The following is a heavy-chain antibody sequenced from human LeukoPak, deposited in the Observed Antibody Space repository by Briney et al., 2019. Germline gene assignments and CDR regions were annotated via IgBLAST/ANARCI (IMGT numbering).Heavy chain of an antibody. D-gene: IGHD6-13*01. CDR3: ARLGDSSSSWAYFDY. J-gene: IGHJ4*02. Sequence: PSETLSLTCTVSGGSISSSSYYWGWIRQPPGKGLEWIGSIYYSGSTYYNPPLKSRVTISVDTSKNQFSLKLSPVTAADTAVYYCARLGDSSSSWAYFDYWGQGTLVTVSS. CDR1: GGSISSSSYY. CDR2: IYYSGST. V-gene: IGHV4-39*01.